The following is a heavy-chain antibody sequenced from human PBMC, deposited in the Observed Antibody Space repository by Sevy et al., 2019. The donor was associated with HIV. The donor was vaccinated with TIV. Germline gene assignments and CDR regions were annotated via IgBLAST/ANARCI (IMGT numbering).Heavy chain of an antibody. D-gene: IGHD6-25*01. V-gene: IGHV3-9*01. CDR3: AKDIRSLTAACSGMDV. CDR1: GFTFDDYA. Sequence: GGSLRLSCAASGFTFDDYAMHWVRQAPGKGLEWVSGISWNSGTTGYADSVKGRFTISRDNARNSLYLQMNSLRPDDTALYYCAKDIRSLTAACSGMDVWGQGTTVTVSS. J-gene: IGHJ6*02. CDR2: ISWNSGTT.